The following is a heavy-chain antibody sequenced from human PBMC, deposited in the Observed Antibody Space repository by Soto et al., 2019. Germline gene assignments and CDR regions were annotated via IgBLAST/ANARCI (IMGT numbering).Heavy chain of an antibody. V-gene: IGHV1-69*18. Sequence: QVQLVQSGAEVKKPGSSVKVSCKASGATFSGYAINWVRQAPGQGLEWLGRIVPIFETLNYAERFQGRVAINADESTTTVYMELTNLTHEDTAVYYCVVMGNVAVSNPRSFDYLGQGTQVTVSS. CDR2: IVPIFETL. D-gene: IGHD6-19*01. J-gene: IGHJ4*02. CDR1: GATFSGYA. CDR3: VVMGNVAVSNPRSFDY.